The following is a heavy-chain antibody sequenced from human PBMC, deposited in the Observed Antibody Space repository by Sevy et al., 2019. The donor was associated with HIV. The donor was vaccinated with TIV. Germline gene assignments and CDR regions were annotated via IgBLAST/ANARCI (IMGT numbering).Heavy chain of an antibody. CDR1: GYTFTGYG. J-gene: IGHJ4*02. CDR3: ARELAYCGGDCFNYFDY. D-gene: IGHD2-21*02. CDR2: ISAYNGNT. Sequence: ASVKVSCKASGYTFTGYGVTWVRQAPGQGLEWMGWISAYNGNTNYAQKLQGRVTMTTDTSTSTAYMELRSLRSDDTAVYYCARELAYCGGDCFNYFDYWGQGTLVTVSS. V-gene: IGHV1-18*01.